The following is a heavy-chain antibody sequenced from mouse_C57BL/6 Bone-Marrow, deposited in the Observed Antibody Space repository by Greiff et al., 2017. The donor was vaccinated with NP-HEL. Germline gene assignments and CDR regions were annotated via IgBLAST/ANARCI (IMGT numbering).Heavy chain of an antibody. V-gene: IGHV3-6*01. CDR3: ARVDDGRDY. CDR1: GYSITSGYY. Sequence: DVQLQESGPGLVKPSQSLSLTCSVTGYSITSGYYWNWIRQFPGNKLEWMGYISYDGSNNYNPSLKNRISITRDTSKNQFFLKLNSVTTEDTATYYCARVDDGRDYWGQGTTLTVSS. CDR2: ISYDGSN. D-gene: IGHD2-12*01. J-gene: IGHJ2*01.